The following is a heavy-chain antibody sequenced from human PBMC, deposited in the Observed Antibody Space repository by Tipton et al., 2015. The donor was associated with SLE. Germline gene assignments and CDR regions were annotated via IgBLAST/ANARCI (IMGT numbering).Heavy chain of an antibody. CDR2: IYYSGST. D-gene: IGHD1-7*01. CDR3: VKHERRTTEASDY. V-gene: IGHV4-39*01. CDR1: GGSISSSSYY. Sequence: TLSLTCTVSGGSISSSSYYWGWIRQPPGKGLEWIGNIYYSGSTYYNPSLKTRVTISVDTSKNQFSLKLTYVTAADTAVYYCVKHERRTTEASDYWGQGTLVTVSS. J-gene: IGHJ4*02.